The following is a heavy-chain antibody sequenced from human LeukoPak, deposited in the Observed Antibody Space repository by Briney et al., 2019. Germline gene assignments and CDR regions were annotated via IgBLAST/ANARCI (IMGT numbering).Heavy chain of an antibody. V-gene: IGHV4-59*08. CDR1: SGSISSYY. CDR2: IYYSGST. Sequence: SETLSLTCTVSSGSISSYYWSWIRQPPGKGLEWIGYIYYSGSTNYNPSLKSRVTISVDTSKNQFSLKLSSVTAADTAVYYCARTHAFGYFDYWGQGTLVTVSS. J-gene: IGHJ4*02. D-gene: IGHD3-3*01. CDR3: ARTHAFGYFDY.